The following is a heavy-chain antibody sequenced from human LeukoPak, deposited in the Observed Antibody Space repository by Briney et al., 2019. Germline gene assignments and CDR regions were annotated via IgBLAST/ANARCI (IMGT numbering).Heavy chain of an antibody. CDR2: ISSSSSYI. D-gene: IGHD3-16*02. Sequence: SGGSLRLSCAASGFTFSNAWMSWVRQAPGKGLEWVSSISSSSSYIYYADSVKGRFTISRDNAKNSLYLQMNSLRAEDTAVYYCATHGRDYDYVWGSYLWGQGTLVTVSS. V-gene: IGHV3-21*01. CDR3: ATHGRDYDYVWGSYL. CDR1: GFTFSNAW. J-gene: IGHJ4*02.